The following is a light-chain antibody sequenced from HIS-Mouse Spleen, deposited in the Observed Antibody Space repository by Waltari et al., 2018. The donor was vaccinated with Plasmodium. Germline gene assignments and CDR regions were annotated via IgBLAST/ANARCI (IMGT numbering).Light chain of an antibody. J-gene: IGKJ1*01. V-gene: IGKV3-20*01. Sequence: EIVLTQSPGTLSLSPGERATLSCRASQSVSSSYLAWSQQKPGQAPRLLIYGASSRATGIPDRFSGSGSGTDFTLTISRLETEDFAVYYCQQYGSSGTFGQGTKVEIK. CDR3: QQYGSSGT. CDR1: QSVSSSY. CDR2: GAS.